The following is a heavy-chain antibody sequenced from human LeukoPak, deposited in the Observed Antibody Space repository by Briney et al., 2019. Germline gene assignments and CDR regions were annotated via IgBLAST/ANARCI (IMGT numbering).Heavy chain of an antibody. J-gene: IGHJ4*02. CDR3: ARGPALYCTSSSCLDGVD. Sequence: PGGSLRLSCAASGFTFSDYAMNWVRQAPGKGLEWVSSISSGGSYISYADSVKGRFTVSRDNAKDSLFLQMRCLRDEDTAVYYCARGPALYCTSSSCLDGVDWGQGTLVSVSS. D-gene: IGHD2-2*01. CDR2: ISSGGSYI. V-gene: IGHV3-21*01. CDR1: GFTFSDYA.